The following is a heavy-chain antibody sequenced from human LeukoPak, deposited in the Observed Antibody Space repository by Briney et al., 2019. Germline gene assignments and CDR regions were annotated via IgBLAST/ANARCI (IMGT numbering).Heavy chain of an antibody. CDR2: IRYDGSNK. V-gene: IGHV3-30*02. CDR3: AKDGGGIPYYFDC. J-gene: IGHJ4*02. CDR1: GFTFSTYW. D-gene: IGHD3-16*01. Sequence: PGGSLRLSCAASGFTFSTYWMNWVRQAPGKGLEWVAFIRYDGSNKYYADSVKGRFTISRDNSKNTLYLQMNSLRAEDTAVYYCAKDGGGIPYYFDCWGQGTLVTVSS.